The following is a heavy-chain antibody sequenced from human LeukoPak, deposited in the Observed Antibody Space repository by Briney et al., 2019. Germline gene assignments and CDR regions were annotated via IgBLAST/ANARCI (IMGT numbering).Heavy chain of an antibody. V-gene: IGHV3-30*02. J-gene: IGHJ4*02. CDR3: ARVRFGGSYDY. CDR2: IRYDGSNK. CDR1: GFTFSSYG. Sequence: GGSLRLSCAASGFTFSSYGMHWVRQAPGKGLEGVAFIRYDGSNKYYADSVKGRFTISRDNSKNTVYLRMNSLRAEDTAVYYCARVRFGGSYDYWGQGTLVTVSS. D-gene: IGHD1-26*01.